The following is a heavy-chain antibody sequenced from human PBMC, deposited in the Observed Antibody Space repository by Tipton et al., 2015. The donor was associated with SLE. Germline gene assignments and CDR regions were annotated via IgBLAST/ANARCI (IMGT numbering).Heavy chain of an antibody. V-gene: IGHV3-43*02. CDR1: GFTFDDYA. D-gene: IGHD2-2*01. CDR3: ARAGLGVPGYFDY. CDR2: ISGDGGST. J-gene: IGHJ4*02. Sequence: GSLRLSCAASGFTFDDYAMHWVRQAPGKGLEWVSLISGDGGSTYYADSVKGRFTISRDNSKNSLYLQMNSLRTEDTAVYYCARAGLGVPGYFDYWGQGTLVTVSS.